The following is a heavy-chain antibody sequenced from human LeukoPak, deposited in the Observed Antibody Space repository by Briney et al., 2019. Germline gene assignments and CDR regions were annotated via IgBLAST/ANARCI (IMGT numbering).Heavy chain of an antibody. D-gene: IGHD3-16*01. CDR3: AQDGASIRFDN. CDR2: ISGSGDVK. CDR1: GFTFSNHG. J-gene: IGHJ4*02. V-gene: IGHV3-23*01. Sequence: GGSRRLSCAASGFTFSNHGMNWVRQAPGKGLEWVSGISGSGDVKWYADSVKGRFIISRDNSKNTLYLQMNSLRAEDTAVYYCAQDGASIRFDNWGQGTLVTVSS.